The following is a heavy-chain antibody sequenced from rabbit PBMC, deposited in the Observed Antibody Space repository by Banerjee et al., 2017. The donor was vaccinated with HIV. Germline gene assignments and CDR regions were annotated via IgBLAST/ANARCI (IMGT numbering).Heavy chain of an antibody. CDR3: GRDLAGAIGWNFNL. D-gene: IGHD4-1*01. Sequence: QEQLVESGGGLVQPEGSLTLTCKASGFSFSDRDVMCWVRQAPGKGLEWIACINTATGKAVYASWAKGRLTISKTSSTTVTLEMTSLTDADTATYFCGRDLAGAIGWNFNLWGPGTLVTVS. J-gene: IGHJ4*01. CDR2: INTATGKA. CDR1: GFSFSDRDV. V-gene: IGHV1S45*01.